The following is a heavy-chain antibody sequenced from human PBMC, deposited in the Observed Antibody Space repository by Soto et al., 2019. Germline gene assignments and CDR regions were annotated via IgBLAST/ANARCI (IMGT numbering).Heavy chain of an antibody. D-gene: IGHD4-17*01. V-gene: IGHV3-30*18. CDR2: ISYDGGYE. CDR3: AKATTVTPWRYLDL. CDR1: RFAFSSYA. J-gene: IGHJ2*01. Sequence: QEQLVESGGGVVQPGKSLRLSCTASRFAFSSYAMHWVRQAPGKGLEWVAVISYDGGYENYADSVKGRFTVSRDNSKNTLWLQMNSLRAEDTALYYCAKATTVTPWRYLDLWGQGTLVTVSS.